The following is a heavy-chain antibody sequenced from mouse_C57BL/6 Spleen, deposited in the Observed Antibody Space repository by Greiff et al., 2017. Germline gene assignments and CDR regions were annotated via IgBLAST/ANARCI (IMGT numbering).Heavy chain of an antibody. D-gene: IGHD2-12*01. V-gene: IGHV1-26*01. CDR2: INPNTGGT. CDR3: ARAYDMALDY. J-gene: IGHJ2*01. CDR1: GYTFTDYY. Sequence: EVQLKQSGAELVKPGASVTLSCKASGYTFTDYYMNWVKQSPGQGLEWIGAINPNTGGTSYNQKFKGKATLTVDKSSSPAYMELRSLTSEDSAVYDCARAYDMALDYWGQGTTLTVSS.